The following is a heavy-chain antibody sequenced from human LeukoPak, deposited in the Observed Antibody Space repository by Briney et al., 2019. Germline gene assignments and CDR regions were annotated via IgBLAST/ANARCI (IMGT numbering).Heavy chain of an antibody. Sequence: GASVKVSCKASGYTFTGHYMHWVRQAPGQGLEWMGIINPSGGSTGYAQKFQGRVTMTRDTSTSTVYMELSSLRSEDTAVYFCARDYGDRIGFDPWGQGTLVTVSS. V-gene: IGHV1-46*01. CDR2: INPSGGST. CDR3: ARDYGDRIGFDP. J-gene: IGHJ5*02. D-gene: IGHD4-17*01. CDR1: GYTFTGHY.